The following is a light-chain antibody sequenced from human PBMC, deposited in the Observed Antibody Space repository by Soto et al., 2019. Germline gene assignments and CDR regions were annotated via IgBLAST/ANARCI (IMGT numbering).Light chain of an antibody. J-gene: IGKJ1*01. V-gene: IGKV1-5*01. CDR2: DAS. Sequence: DIQMTQSPSTLSASVGDRVTITCRASQSIRRWLAWYQQKPGKAPKLLVYDASDLGSGVPSRFSGSGSGTEFTLTISSLQPEDYATYYCQQYYSYPWTFGQGTKVDIK. CDR3: QQYYSYPWT. CDR1: QSIRRW.